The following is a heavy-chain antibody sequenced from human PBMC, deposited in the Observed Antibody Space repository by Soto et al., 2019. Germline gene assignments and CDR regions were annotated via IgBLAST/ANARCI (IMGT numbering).Heavy chain of an antibody. CDR2: ISGSGGST. J-gene: IGHJ4*02. V-gene: IGHV3-23*01. D-gene: IGHD3-3*01. Sequence: GGSLRLSCAASGFTFSSYAMSWVRQAPGKGLEWVSAISGSGGSTYYADSVKGRFTISRDNSKNTLYLQMNSLRAEDTAVYYCAKVDYDFWSGYLNFDYWGQGTLVTVSS. CDR3: AKVDYDFWSGYLNFDY. CDR1: GFTFSSYA.